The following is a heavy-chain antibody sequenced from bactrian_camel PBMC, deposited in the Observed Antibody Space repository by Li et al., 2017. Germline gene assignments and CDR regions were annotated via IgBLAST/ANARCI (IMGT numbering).Heavy chain of an antibody. D-gene: IGHD7*01. CDR1: GLIYSSYC. CDR2: ISTGGGVT. CDR3: ALDRSNGVWHRPY. V-gene: IGHV3S31*01. Sequence: VQLVESGGGSVQAGGSLRLSCAASGLIYSSYCMGWFRQAPGKEREGVAAISTGGGVTLYADSVKGRFTISRDNAKNTLDLQMNSLKPEDTAMYYCALDRSNGVWHRPYWGQGTQVTVS. J-gene: IGHJ4*01.